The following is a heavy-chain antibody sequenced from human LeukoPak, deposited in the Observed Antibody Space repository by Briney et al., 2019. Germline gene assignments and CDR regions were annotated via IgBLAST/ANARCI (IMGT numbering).Heavy chain of an antibody. J-gene: IGHJ2*01. Sequence: GASVKVSCKASGYTFTSYYMHWVRQAPGQGLEWMGIINPSGGSTSYAQKSQGRVTMTRDTSTSTVYMELSSLRSEDTAVYYCARNPGGYRYFDLWGRGTLVTVSS. D-gene: IGHD3-16*02. CDR1: GYTFTSYY. CDR2: INPSGGST. CDR3: ARNPGGYRYFDL. V-gene: IGHV1-46*01.